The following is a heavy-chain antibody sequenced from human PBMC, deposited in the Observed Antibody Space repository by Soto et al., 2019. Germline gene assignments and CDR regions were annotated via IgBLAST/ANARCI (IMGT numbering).Heavy chain of an antibody. V-gene: IGHV4-34*01. CDR1: GGSFINYY. CDR2: INHIGVT. Sequence: QVQLQQWGAGLLKPSETLSLTCAVYGGSFINYYWRWIRQPPGKGLEWIGEINHIGVTNYNPSLKSRVTLSVYTFKKQFPLKLSAVAAADTAVYYCARGDILIGTRNWFDPWGQGTLVTVSS. J-gene: IGHJ5*02. CDR3: ARGDILIGTRNWFDP. D-gene: IGHD3-9*01.